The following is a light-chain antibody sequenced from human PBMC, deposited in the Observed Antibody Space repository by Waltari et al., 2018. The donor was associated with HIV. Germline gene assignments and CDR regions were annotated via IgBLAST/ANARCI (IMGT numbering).Light chain of an antibody. CDR2: EVS. J-gene: IGLJ3*02. Sequence: QSALTQPASVSGSPGQSLPISCTGTSSDIGGYKYVSWFQQHPDKAPKLIIYEVSNRPSEISNRFSGSKSGNTASLTISELQAEDEADYYCSSFTGTTALVFGGGTKLTVL. CDR3: SSFTGTTALV. V-gene: IGLV2-14*01. CDR1: SSDIGGYKY.